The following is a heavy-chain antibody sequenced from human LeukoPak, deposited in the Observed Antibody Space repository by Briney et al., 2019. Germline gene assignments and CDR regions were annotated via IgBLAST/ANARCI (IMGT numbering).Heavy chain of an antibody. CDR2: ISGSDST. Sequence: GGSLRLSCAASGFTFSSYAMTWVRQAPGKGLEWVSAISGSDSTYYADSVKGRFTISRDNSKNTLYLQMNSLRAEDTAIYYCAKGVRFLDWWILDYWGQGSLVTVSS. CDR3: AKGVRFLDWWILDY. V-gene: IGHV3-23*01. J-gene: IGHJ4*02. D-gene: IGHD3-9*01. CDR1: GFTFSSYA.